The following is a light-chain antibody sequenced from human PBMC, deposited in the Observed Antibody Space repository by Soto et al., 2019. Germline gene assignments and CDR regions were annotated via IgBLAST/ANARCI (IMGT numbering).Light chain of an antibody. CDR3: QQRSNWGMYT. J-gene: IGKJ2*01. V-gene: IGKV3-11*01. CDR2: DAS. Sequence: EIVLTQSPATLSLSPGERATLSCRASQSVRRYLAWYQQKPGQAPRLLISDASNRATGITARFSGSGSGTDFTLNISSLEPEDFAVYYCQQRSNWGMYTFGQGTKLEIK. CDR1: QSVRRY.